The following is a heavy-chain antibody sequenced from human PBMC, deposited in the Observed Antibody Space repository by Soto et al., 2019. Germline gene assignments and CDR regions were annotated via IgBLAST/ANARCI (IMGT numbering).Heavy chain of an antibody. CDR1: GFTFSSYG. J-gene: IGHJ4*02. V-gene: IGHV3-30*18. Sequence: GGSLRLSCAASGFTFSSYGMHWVRQAPGKGLEWVAVISYDGSNKYYADSVKGRFTISRDNSKNTMYLQMNSLSAEDTAVYYCAKAGTTGTTSLLDYWGQGTLVTVSS. CDR2: ISYDGSNK. CDR3: AKAGTTGTTSLLDY. D-gene: IGHD1-1*01.